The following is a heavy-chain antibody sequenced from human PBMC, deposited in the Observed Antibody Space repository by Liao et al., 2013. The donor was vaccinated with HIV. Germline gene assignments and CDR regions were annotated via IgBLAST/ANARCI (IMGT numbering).Heavy chain of an antibody. CDR3: ATQWGSGYDPFDD. CDR2: IYYSGST. V-gene: IGHV4-59*08. J-gene: IGHJ4*02. Sequence: QVQLQESGPGLVKPSETLSLTCTVSGGSISSYYWSWIRQPPGKGLEWIGYIYYSGSTNYNPSLKSRVTISVDTSKNQFSLKLSSVTAADTAVYYCATQWGSGYDPFDDWGQGTLVTVSS. D-gene: IGHD3-22*01. CDR1: GGSISSYY.